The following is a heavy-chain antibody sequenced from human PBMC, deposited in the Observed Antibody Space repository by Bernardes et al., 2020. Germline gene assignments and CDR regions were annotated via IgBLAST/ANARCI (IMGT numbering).Heavy chain of an antibody. V-gene: IGHV1-18*01. CDR3: ASDRCSTTSCYFYYFGIDV. Sequence: ASVKVSCKTSGYTCTRDGISWVRQAPGQGLEWMGGINDDNGKTNYAQKFQGRVTMTADTSTSTAYMDLRSLRPDDTAVYYCASDRCSTTSCYFYYFGIDVWAQGTSVTVS. J-gene: IGHJ6*02. D-gene: IGHD2-2*01. CDR2: INDDNGKT. CDR1: GYTCTRDG.